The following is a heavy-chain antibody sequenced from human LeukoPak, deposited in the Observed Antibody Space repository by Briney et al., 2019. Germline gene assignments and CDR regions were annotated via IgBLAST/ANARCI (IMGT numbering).Heavy chain of an antibody. J-gene: IGHJ3*02. D-gene: IGHD1-26*01. V-gene: IGHV4-34*01. CDR3: ASRTEYSGSYSDAFDI. Sequence: PSETLSLACAVYGGSFSGYYWSWIRQPPGKGLEWIGEINHSGSTNYNPSLKSRVTISVDTSKNQFSLKLSSVTAADTAVYYCASRTEYSGSYSDAFDIWGQGTMVTVSS. CDR1: GGSFSGYY. CDR2: INHSGST.